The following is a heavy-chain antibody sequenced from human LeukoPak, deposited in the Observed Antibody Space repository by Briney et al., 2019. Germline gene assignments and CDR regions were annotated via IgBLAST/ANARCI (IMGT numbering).Heavy chain of an antibody. Sequence: SESLSLTCNVSGVSFRNYYWSWIRQAPGKGLEWIGHIYDSGSTNYYPALKSRVSISVDTSKNQFSLKVSSVTAADTAVYYCARLARGRWFDPWGQGTLVTVSS. CDR2: IYDSGST. D-gene: IGHD6-6*01. CDR3: ARLARGRWFDP. CDR1: GVSFRNYY. J-gene: IGHJ5*02. V-gene: IGHV4-59*08.